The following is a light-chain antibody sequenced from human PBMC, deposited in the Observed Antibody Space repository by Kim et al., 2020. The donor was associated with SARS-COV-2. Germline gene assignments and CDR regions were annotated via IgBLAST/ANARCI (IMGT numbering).Light chain of an antibody. Sequence: LSPGESATLSCRASQSVSKSLGWYQQKTGQAPGLLIYDASNRATGIPTRFSGSGSGTDFTLTISSLEPEDFAVYYCQQRSKWPLTFGGGTKVEIK. J-gene: IGKJ4*01. CDR3: QQRSKWPLT. CDR1: QSVSKS. CDR2: DAS. V-gene: IGKV3-11*01.